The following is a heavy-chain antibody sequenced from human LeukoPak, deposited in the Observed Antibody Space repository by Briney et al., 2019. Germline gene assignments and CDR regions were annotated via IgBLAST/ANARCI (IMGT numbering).Heavy chain of an antibody. J-gene: IGHJ5*02. V-gene: IGHV3-21*01. Sequence: GGSLRLSCAASGFTFSNYNMNWVRQAPGKGLEWVSSISSSSSYIYYADSVKGRFTISRDNAKNSLYLQMNSLRAEDTAVYYCARVLDYGDYNWFDPWGQGTLVTVSS. CDR2: ISSSSSYI. D-gene: IGHD4-17*01. CDR3: ARVLDYGDYNWFDP. CDR1: GFTFSNYN.